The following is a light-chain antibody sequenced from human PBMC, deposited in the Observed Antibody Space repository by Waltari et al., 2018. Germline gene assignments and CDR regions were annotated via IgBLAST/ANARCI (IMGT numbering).Light chain of an antibody. Sequence: DIVLTQSPGTLSLSPGERATLSCRASQSVSRSYLSWYQQKPGQAPGLLIYGASSRATGIPDRFSGSGSGTDFTLTISRLEPEDFAVYYCQQYGSSITFGQGTRLEIK. CDR3: QQYGSSIT. CDR1: QSVSRSY. J-gene: IGKJ5*01. V-gene: IGKV3-20*01. CDR2: GAS.